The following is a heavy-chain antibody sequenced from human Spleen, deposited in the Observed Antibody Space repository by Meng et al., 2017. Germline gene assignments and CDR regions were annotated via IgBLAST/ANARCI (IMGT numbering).Heavy chain of an antibody. CDR1: GYTFSDYA. D-gene: IGHD1-26*01. Sequence: HVQLVQSGAEGKKPGDSGKVSCKASGYTFSDYALHWVRQGPGQRLEWMGWLNPRNGNTKYSQKFQGRVTISRDTSASTSYMDLSSLRSEDTAVYYCARGRTYSGSYSDYWGQGTLVTVSS. J-gene: IGHJ4*02. CDR2: LNPRNGNT. V-gene: IGHV1-3*01. CDR3: ARGRTYSGSYSDY.